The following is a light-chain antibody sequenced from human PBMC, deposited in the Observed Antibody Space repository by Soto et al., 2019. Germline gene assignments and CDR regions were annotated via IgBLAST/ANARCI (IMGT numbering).Light chain of an antibody. CDR3: QQHKSYPVT. CDR1: QSISIW. CDR2: DAS. J-gene: IGKJ4*01. V-gene: IGKV1-5*01. Sequence: DIQMTQSPSSLSASVGDRVTITCRASQSISIWLSWYQQKPGKAPKLLIYDASNLKSGVPSRFSGSGSGAEFTLTISSLQPDDFASYYCQQHKSYPVTFGGGTKVDIK.